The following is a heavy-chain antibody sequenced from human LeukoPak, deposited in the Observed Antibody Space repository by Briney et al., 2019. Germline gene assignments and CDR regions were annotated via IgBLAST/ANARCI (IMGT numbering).Heavy chain of an antibody. D-gene: IGHD1-1*01. V-gene: IGHV3-23*01. CDR2: ISGSGGST. J-gene: IGHJ5*02. CDR3: AKGTQLGRFDP. CDR1: GFTFSSYA. Sequence: GGSLRLSCAASGFTFSSYAMSWVRQAPGKGLEWVSAISGSGGSTYYADSVKGRFSISRDNSKNTLYLQMNSLRTEDTAVYYCAKGTQLGRFDPWGQGTLVTVSS.